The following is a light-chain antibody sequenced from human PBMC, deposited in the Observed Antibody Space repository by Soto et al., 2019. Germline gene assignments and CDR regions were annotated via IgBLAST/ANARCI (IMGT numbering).Light chain of an antibody. CDR2: AAS. J-gene: IGKJ3*01. Sequence: DIQMTLSPASLSASVGDRVTISCRASQSITRYLHWYRQKPGKAPKLLIYAASTLQSGVPSRFSGSGSGTEFTLTISSLQPEDFATYYSPHLNCYPFTFGPGTKVDIK. CDR3: PHLNCYPFT. V-gene: IGKV1-9*01. CDR1: QSITRY.